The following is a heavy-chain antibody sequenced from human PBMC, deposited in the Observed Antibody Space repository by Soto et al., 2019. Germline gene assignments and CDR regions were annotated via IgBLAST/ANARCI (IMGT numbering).Heavy chain of an antibody. CDR1: GFTFSSYA. CDR2: ISYDGSNK. V-gene: IGHV3-30*18. CDR3: AKEIQLWPGVYYYYGMDV. Sequence: GGSLRLSCAASGFTFSSYAMSWVRQAPGKGLEWVAVISYDGSNKYYADSVKGRFTISRDNSKNTLYLQMNSLRAEDTAVYYCAKEIQLWPGVYYYYGMDVWGQGTTVTVSS. J-gene: IGHJ6*02. D-gene: IGHD5-18*01.